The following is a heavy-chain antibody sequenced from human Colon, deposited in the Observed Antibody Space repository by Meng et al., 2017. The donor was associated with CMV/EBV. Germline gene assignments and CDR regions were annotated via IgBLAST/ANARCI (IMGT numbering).Heavy chain of an antibody. D-gene: IGHD5-24*01. V-gene: IGHV3-66*02. J-gene: IGHJ3*02. Sequence: GESLKISCVASGLTVSSTYMSWVRQAPGKGLEWVSIIYTSGTTKYADSVEGRFTISRDNSDNTLYLQMNSLSGGDTAVYYCARVMASRTDAFDIWGQGKMVTVSS. CDR2: IYTSGTT. CDR1: GLTVSSTY. CDR3: ARVMASRTDAFDI.